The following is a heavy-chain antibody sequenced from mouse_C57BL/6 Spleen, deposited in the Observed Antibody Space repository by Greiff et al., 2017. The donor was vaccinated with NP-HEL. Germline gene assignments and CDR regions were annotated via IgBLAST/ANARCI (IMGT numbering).Heavy chain of an antibody. J-gene: IGHJ4*01. D-gene: IGHD4-1*01. Sequence: EVQRVESGGGLVKPGGSLKLSCAASGFTFSSYAMSWVRQTPEKRLEWVATISDGGSYTYYPDNVKGRFTISRDNAKNNLYLQMSHLKSEDTAMYYCARDMGANWDAMDYWGQGTSVTVSS. V-gene: IGHV5-4*01. CDR3: ARDMGANWDAMDY. CDR1: GFTFSSYA. CDR2: ISDGGSYT.